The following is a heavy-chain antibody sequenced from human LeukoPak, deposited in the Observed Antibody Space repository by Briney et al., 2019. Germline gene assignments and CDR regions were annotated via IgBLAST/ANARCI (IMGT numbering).Heavy chain of an antibody. CDR2: FDPEDGET. CDR3: ATVSRYMMGTDAFDI. D-gene: IGHD1-14*01. J-gene: IGHJ3*02. Sequence: GASGKVSRKVSGYSLTELSMHWVRQAPGKGLEWMGGFDPEDGETIYAQKFQGRVTMTEDTSTDTAYMELSSLRSEDTAVYYCATVSRYMMGTDAFDIWGQGTMVTVSS. CDR1: GYSLTELS. V-gene: IGHV1-24*01.